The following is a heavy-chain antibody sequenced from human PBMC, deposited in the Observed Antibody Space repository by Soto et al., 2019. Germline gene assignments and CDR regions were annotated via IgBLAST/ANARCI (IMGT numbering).Heavy chain of an antibody. CDR3: ARVIGDYYDSSGYSDY. J-gene: IGHJ4*02. V-gene: IGHV1-69*01. CDR1: WPPSTSYA. CDR2: IIPIFGTA. D-gene: IGHD3-22*01. Sequence: SVETACKASWPPSTSYAISLVRHAPGQALEAMGGIIPIFGTANYAQKFQGRVTITADESTSTAYMELSSLRSEDTAVYYCARVIGDYYDSSGYSDYWGQGTLVTVSS.